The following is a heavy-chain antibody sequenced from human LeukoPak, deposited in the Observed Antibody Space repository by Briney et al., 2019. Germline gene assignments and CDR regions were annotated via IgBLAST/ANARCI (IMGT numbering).Heavy chain of an antibody. V-gene: IGHV3-33*01. CDR2: IWYDGGNK. CDR1: GFTLSSYG. J-gene: IGHJ4*02. Sequence: GGCLRLSCAASGFTLSSYGMHWVRQAPGKGLEWVAVIWYDGGNKYHADSVKGRFTISRDNSKNTLFLQMNGLSAEDASVYYCARAAYDSSGYLTLWGQGTLVTVSS. D-gene: IGHD3-22*01. CDR3: ARAAYDSSGYLTL.